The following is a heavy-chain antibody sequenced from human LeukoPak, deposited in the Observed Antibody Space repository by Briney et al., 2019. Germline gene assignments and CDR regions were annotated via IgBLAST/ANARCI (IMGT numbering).Heavy chain of an antibody. D-gene: IGHD2-15*01. CDR2: IIPLLGIT. CDR3: ARDGGYCSGGRCLSLFWFDP. CDR1: GGTFNSYA. Sequence: AASVTVSCTASGGTFNSYAMTWVRQAPGQGLEWLGRIIPLLGITNYAQKFQGRVTITADKYTSTAYMELSSLRSEDTALYYCARDGGYCSGGRCLSLFWFDPWGQGTLVTVSS. V-gene: IGHV1-69*04. J-gene: IGHJ5*02.